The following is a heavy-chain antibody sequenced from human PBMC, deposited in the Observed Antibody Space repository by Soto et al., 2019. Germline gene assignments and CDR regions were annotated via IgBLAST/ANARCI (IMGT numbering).Heavy chain of an antibody. Sequence: SETLSLTCTVSGDSLSNYYWFWIRQPVGKGLEWIGRVSSSGNTNANPTLNSRATMSIDTSKNQFSLRLRSVTAADTAVYYCARADYEILTGSYAMDVWGQGTTVTASS. V-gene: IGHV4-4*07. CDR1: GDSLSNYY. CDR3: ARADYEILTGSYAMDV. D-gene: IGHD3-9*01. J-gene: IGHJ6*02. CDR2: VSSSGNT.